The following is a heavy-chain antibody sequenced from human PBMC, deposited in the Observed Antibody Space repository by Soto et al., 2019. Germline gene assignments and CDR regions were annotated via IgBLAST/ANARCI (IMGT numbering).Heavy chain of an antibody. J-gene: IGHJ6*02. Sequence: EVLLVESGGGLVKPGGSLRLSCAASGFTFSSYSMNWVRQAPGKGLEWVSSISSSSNYIYYADSVKGRFTISRDNAKNSLSLQMNSLRAEDTAVYYCVRTLRTTVSSGYFYGMDVWGQGTTVTVSS. CDR1: GFTFSSYS. CDR3: VRTLRTTVSSGYFYGMDV. V-gene: IGHV3-21*01. CDR2: ISSSSNYI. D-gene: IGHD4-17*01.